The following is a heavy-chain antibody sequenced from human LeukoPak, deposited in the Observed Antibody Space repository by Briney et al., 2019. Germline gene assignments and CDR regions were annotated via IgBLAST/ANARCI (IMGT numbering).Heavy chain of an antibody. J-gene: IGHJ4*02. CDR1: GFTFRNAW. CDR3: IADTPDYAPPDFGY. D-gene: IGHD2-2*01. Sequence: GGSLRLSCAASGFTFRNAWMNWVRQAPGKGLEWVGRIKSRENGGTTDYATPVKGRFTISRDDSISSLYLQMNSLKIEDTAVYYCIADTPDYAPPDFGYWGQGTLVTVPS. CDR2: IKSRENGGTT. V-gene: IGHV3-15*05.